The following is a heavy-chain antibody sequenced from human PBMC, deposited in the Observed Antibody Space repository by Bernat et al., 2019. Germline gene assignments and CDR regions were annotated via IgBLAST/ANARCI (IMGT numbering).Heavy chain of an antibody. V-gene: IGHV1-69*17. Sequence: QVQLVQSGAEVKKPGSSVKVSCKASGGTFSSYAISWVRQAPGQGLEWMGGIIPIFGIANYAQKFQGRVTITADKSTSTAYMELSSLRSEDTAVYYCARVLVGTGPGITYYFDYWGQGTLVTVSS. D-gene: IGHD1-14*01. CDR2: IIPIFGIA. CDR1: GGTFSSYA. CDR3: ARVLVGTGPGITYYFDY. J-gene: IGHJ4*02.